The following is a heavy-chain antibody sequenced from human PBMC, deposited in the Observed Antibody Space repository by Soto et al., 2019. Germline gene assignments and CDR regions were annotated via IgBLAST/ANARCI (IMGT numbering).Heavy chain of an antibody. D-gene: IGHD6-6*01. V-gene: IGHV4-39*01. CDR2: VPDTGTT. CDR3: ARGLSSPSAAGV. Sequence: QLQLQESGPGLVKPSETLSLTCAVSGGSVSSGGNYWGWIRQSPGKGLEWIGSVPDTGTTHYNPSLPSRVTISVDTSKNQFSLNVNSVTAADTAVYYCARGLSSPSAAGVWGQGTLVTVSS. J-gene: IGHJ4*02. CDR1: GGSVSSGGNY.